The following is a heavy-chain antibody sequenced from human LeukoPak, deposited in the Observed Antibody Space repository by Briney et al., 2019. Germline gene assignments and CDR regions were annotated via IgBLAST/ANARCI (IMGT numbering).Heavy chain of an antibody. CDR3: ARTTRARPYDY. D-gene: IGHD6-6*01. CDR1: GGSFSGYY. Sequence: KPSETLSLTCAVYGGSFSGYYWSWIRQPPGKGLEWIGEINHSGGTNYNPSLKSRVTISVDTSKNQFSLKLSSVTAADTAVYYCARTTRARPYDYWGQGTLVTVSS. CDR2: INHSGGT. J-gene: IGHJ4*02. V-gene: IGHV4-34*01.